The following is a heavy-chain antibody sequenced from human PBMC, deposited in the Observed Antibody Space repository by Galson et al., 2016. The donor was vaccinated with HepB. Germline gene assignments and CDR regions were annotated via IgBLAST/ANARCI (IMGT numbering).Heavy chain of an antibody. D-gene: IGHD6-19*01. J-gene: IGHJ4*02. Sequence: SLRLSCAASGFTFSDYYMSWIRQAPGKGLEWVSHISNSETIIYYADSVKGRFTISRDNANKSLYLKMNRRRAEDTAVYYCARARYSSGWYPQFDSWGQGTLVTVSS. CDR2: ISNSETII. CDR3: ARARYSSGWYPQFDS. CDR1: GFTFSDYY. V-gene: IGHV3-11*01.